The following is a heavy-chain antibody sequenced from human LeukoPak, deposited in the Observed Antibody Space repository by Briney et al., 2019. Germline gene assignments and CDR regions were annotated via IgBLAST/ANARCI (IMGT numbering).Heavy chain of an antibody. CDR1: GYTFTGYH. D-gene: IGHD2-2*01. V-gene: IGHV1-2*06. Sequence: GASVKVSCKASGYTFTGYHMHWVRQAPGQGLEWMGRINPNSGDTNYAQKFQGRVTMTRDTSISTAYMELSRLRSDDTAVYYCARDYCSSTSCLFDYRGQGTLVTVSS. J-gene: IGHJ4*02. CDR3: ARDYCSSTSCLFDY. CDR2: INPNSGDT.